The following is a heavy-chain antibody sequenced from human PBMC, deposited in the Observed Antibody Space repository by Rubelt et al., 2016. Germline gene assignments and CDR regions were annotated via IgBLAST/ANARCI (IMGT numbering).Heavy chain of an antibody. CDR2: IFPILVVV. CDR3: AREGSTPFDS. D-gene: IGHD5/OR15-5a*01. CDR1: GGTFSSYA. J-gene: IGHJ4*02. V-gene: IGHV1-69*04. Sequence: QVQVVQSGAEVKKPGSSVKVSCKASGGTFSSYAISWVRQAPGQGLEWMGRIFPILVVVNYAQKFQDRVTITADKSTSTAYMELSSLRSEDTAMYYCAREGSTPFDSWGQGTLVTVSS.